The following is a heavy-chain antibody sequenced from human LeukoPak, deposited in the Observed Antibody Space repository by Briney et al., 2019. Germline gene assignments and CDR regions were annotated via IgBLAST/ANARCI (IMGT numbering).Heavy chain of an antibody. D-gene: IGHD2-15*01. CDR3: ARGVVVAAPLDY. CDR1: GFTFSSYS. CDR2: ISSSSSYI. V-gene: IGHV3-21*01. Sequence: PGGSLRLSCAASGFTFSSYSMNWVRQAPGKGLEWVSSISSSSSYIYYADSVKGRFTISRDNAKNSLYLQMNSLRAEDTAVYYCARGVVVAAPLDYWGQGTLVTVSS. J-gene: IGHJ4*02.